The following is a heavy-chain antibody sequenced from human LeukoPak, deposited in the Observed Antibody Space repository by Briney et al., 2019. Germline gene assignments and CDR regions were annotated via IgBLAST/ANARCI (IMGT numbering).Heavy chain of an antibody. CDR2: IYYSGST. V-gene: IGHV4-39*01. D-gene: IGHD4-17*01. CDR3: ARTDYGDYVAVY. CDR1: GGSISSSSYY. Sequence: SETLSLTCTVSGGSISSSSYYWGWIRQPPGKGLEWIGSIYYSGSTYYNPSLKSRVTISVDTSKNQFSLKLSSVTAADTAVYYCARTDYGDYVAVYWGQGTLVTVSS. J-gene: IGHJ4*02.